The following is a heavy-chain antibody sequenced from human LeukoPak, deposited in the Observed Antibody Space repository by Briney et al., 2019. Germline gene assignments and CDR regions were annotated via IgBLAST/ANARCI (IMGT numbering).Heavy chain of an antibody. J-gene: IGHJ3*02. CDR3: ARCRGYSSSWARTFDI. Sequence: SETLSLTCTVSGASISSYYWSWIRQPPGKGLEWIGYIYYNGSPNYNPSLKSRVTMSLDTSENQFSLKLTSVTAAATAVYYCARCRGYSSSWARTFDIWGQGTMVTVSS. V-gene: IGHV4-59*01. CDR2: IYYNGSP. CDR1: GASISSYY. D-gene: IGHD6-13*01.